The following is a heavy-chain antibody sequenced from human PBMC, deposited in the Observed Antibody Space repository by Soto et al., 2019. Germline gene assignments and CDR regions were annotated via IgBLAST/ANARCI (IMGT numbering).Heavy chain of an antibody. D-gene: IGHD1-26*01. CDR2: FDPEEGER. CDR3: TTVNVWAQPYFDD. Sequence: QVRLLQSGADVKKPGTSVKVSCKVSGDSVTELYMHWVRQAPGKGLEWMGGFDPEEGERIYAQNFQGRVVMTEDASTNKAYLELRRLRSEDTAVYYCTTVNVWAQPYFDDWGQGTLVTVSS. J-gene: IGHJ4*02. V-gene: IGHV1-24*01. CDR1: GDSVTELY.